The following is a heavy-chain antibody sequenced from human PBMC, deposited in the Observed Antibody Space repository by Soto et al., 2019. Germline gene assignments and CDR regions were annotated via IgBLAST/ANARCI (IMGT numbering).Heavy chain of an antibody. V-gene: IGHV4-39*01. Sequence: QLQLQESGPGLVKPSETLSLACTVSGGSISSNSYYWDWIRQPPGKGLEWIGSMYYSGATYHNPSLRSRVTISVDTSKSQFSLHLSSVTAADTAVYYCARHAAYDSVWGKSDGSDYWGQGTLVTVSS. J-gene: IGHJ4*02. D-gene: IGHD3-16*01. CDR2: MYYSGAT. CDR1: GGSISSNSYY. CDR3: ARHAAYDSVWGKSDGSDY.